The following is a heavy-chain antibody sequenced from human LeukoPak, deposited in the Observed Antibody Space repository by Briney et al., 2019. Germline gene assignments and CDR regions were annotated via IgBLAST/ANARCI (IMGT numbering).Heavy chain of an antibody. D-gene: IGHD7-27*01. CDR1: GYSISSAYY. CDR3: ARGFRGDNFDY. Sequence: SETLSLTCSVSGYSISSAYYWGWIRQPPGEGLEWIGTMYHSGSTNYNPSLKSRVTISVDTSKNQFSLKLSSVTAADTAVYFCARGFRGDNFDYWGQGTLVTVSS. J-gene: IGHJ4*02. V-gene: IGHV4-38-2*02. CDR2: MYHSGST.